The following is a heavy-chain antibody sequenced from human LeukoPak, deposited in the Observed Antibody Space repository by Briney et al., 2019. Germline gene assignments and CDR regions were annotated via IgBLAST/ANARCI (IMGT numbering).Heavy chain of an antibody. Sequence: SETLSLTCSVSGGSISSYYWSWIRQPPGKGLEWIGYIYYSGSTNYNPSLKSRVTIPVDTSKNQFSLKLSSLTAADTAVYYCARQAGPYCSSTTCYLDYWGQGTLVTVSS. V-gene: IGHV4-59*08. D-gene: IGHD2-2*01. CDR1: GGSISSYY. J-gene: IGHJ4*02. CDR2: IYYSGST. CDR3: ARQAGPYCSSTTCYLDY.